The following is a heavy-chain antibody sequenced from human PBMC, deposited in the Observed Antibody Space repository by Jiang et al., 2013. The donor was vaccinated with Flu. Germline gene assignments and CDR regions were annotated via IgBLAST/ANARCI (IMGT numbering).Heavy chain of an antibody. CDR3: ARFQPSANQLYCSGGSCYSYYYGMDV. J-gene: IGHJ6*02. V-gene: IGHV1-69*06. Sequence: YAISWVRQAPGQGLEWMGGIIPIFGTANYAQKFQGRVTITADKSTSTAYMELSSLRSEDTAVYYCARFQPSANQLYCSGGSCYSYYYGMDVWGQGTTVTVSS. D-gene: IGHD2-15*01. CDR1: YA. CDR2: IIPIFGTA.